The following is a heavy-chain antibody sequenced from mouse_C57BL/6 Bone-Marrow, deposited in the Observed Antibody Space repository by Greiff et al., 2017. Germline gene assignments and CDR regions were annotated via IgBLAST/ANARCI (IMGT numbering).Heavy chain of an antibody. Sequence: EVMLVESGGDLVKPGGSLKLSCAASGFTFSSYGMSWVRQTPDKRLEWVATISSGGSYTYYPDSVKGRFTISRDNAKNTLYLQMSSLKSEDTAMYYCASRRDDGYWAPFAYWGQGTLVTVSA. V-gene: IGHV5-6*02. CDR1: GFTFSSYG. CDR2: ISSGGSYT. D-gene: IGHD2-3*01. J-gene: IGHJ3*01. CDR3: ASRRDDGYWAPFAY.